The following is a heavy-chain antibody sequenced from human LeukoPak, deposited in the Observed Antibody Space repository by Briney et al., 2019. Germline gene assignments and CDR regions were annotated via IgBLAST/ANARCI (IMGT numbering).Heavy chain of an antibody. CDR2: ISYDGSNK. CDR3: AKAENYYGSGSCLDY. CDR1: GFTFSSYG. D-gene: IGHD3-10*01. Sequence: PGRSLRLSCAASGFTFSSYGMHWVRQAPGKGLEWVAVISYDGSNKYYADSVKGRFTISRDNSKNTLYLQMNSLRAEDTAVYYCAKAENYYGSGSCLDYWGQGTLVTVSS. V-gene: IGHV3-30*18. J-gene: IGHJ4*02.